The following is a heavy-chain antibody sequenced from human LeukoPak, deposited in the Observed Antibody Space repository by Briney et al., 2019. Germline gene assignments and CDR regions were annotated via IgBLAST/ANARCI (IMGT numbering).Heavy chain of an antibody. CDR1: GGSITSGNYY. V-gene: IGHV4-61*02. D-gene: IGHD6-19*01. CDR3: ASLQWLAYHDAFDI. CDR2: INISGNT. J-gene: IGHJ3*02. Sequence: SETLSLTCTVSGGSITSGNYYWSWIRQSAGKGLEWIGRINISGNTKYNPSLKSRVTISVDTSKNQFSLKLTSVTAADTALYYCASLQWLAYHDAFDIWGQGTMVTVSS.